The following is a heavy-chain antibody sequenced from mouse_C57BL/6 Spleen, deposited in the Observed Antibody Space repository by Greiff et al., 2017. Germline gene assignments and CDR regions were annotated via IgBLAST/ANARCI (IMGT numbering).Heavy chain of an antibody. CDR2: IDPSDSYT. CDR3: ARSWDYGRFDY. CDR1: GYTFTSYW. D-gene: IGHD1-1*01. V-gene: IGHV1-69*01. Sequence: VQLKQPGAELVMPGASVKLSCKASGYTFTSYWMHWVKQRPGQGLEWIGEIDPSDSYTNYNQKFKGKSTLTVDKSSSTAYMQLSSLTSEDSAVYYCARSWDYGRFDYWGQGTTLTVSS. J-gene: IGHJ2*01.